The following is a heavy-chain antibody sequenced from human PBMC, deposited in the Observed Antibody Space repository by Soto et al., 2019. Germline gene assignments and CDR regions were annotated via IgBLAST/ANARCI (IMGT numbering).Heavy chain of an antibody. J-gene: IGHJ6*02. CDR3: SRFIMVGGWFDPNYYHGMDV. CDR2: ISGYNGNT. V-gene: IGHV1-18*01. Sequence: ASLKVSCKTSGYTFSNYGINWVRQAPGQGLERLCCISGYNGNTNYAQTVQGRVTMTTDTSTGTVYMELRSLKSDDTAIYYCSRFIMVGGWFDPNYYHGMDVWGQGTTVTVSS. CDR1: GYTFSNYG. D-gene: IGHD6-19*01.